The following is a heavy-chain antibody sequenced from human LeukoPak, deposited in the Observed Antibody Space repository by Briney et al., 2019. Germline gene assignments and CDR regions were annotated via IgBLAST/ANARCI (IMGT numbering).Heavy chain of an antibody. J-gene: IGHJ4*02. CDR1: GFTFDDYG. CDR3: ARDGLGIATHFDY. D-gene: IGHD6-13*01. Sequence: GGSLRLSCAASGFTFDDYGLSWVRQVPGKGLEWVSGLNWNGASTGYADSVKGRFTISRDNAKNSLYLQMNSLRAEDTAVYYCARDGLGIATHFDYWGQGTLVTVSS. CDR2: LNWNGAST. V-gene: IGHV3-20*04.